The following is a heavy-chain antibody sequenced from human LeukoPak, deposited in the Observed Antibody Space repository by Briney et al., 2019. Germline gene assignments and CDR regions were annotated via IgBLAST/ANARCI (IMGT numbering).Heavy chain of an antibody. Sequence: SVTVSLPCIVWGRSNRSYYWVGTRRPAGRGLVWIGRFYLSWRTNYNPSAKTRVTMSIDTSKNDFCLKLRSVTTAASVVFYCARAGYYYDSSAYAIDYWGQGTLVTVSS. CDR1: GRSNRSYY. CDR3: ARAGYYYDSSAYAIDY. V-gene: IGHV4-4*07. D-gene: IGHD3-22*01. J-gene: IGHJ4*02. CDR2: FYLSWRT.